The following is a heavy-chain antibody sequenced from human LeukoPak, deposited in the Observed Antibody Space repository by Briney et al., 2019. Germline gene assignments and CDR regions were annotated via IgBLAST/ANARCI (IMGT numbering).Heavy chain of an antibody. V-gene: IGHV4-38-2*02. CDR2: IYHSGST. CDR3: ARVSFSTRTTHYYGSGSYYSWFDP. Sequence: SETLSLTCTVSGYSISSGYYWGWIRQPPGKGLEWIGSIYHSGSTYYNPSLKSRVTISVDTSKNQFSLKLSSVTAADTAVYYCARVSFSTRTTHYYGSGSYYSWFDPWGQGTLVTVSS. J-gene: IGHJ5*02. CDR1: GYSISSGYY. D-gene: IGHD3-10*01.